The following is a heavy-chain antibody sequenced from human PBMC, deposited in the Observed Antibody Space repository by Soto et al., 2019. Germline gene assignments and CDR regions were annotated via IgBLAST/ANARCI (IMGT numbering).Heavy chain of an antibody. Sequence: PSETLSLTCTVSGDSINNYYWSWMRLPAGKGLEWIGRIYSNGNTYYNPSLKSRVSMSVDTSKTQFSLILKTVTAAATAVHYCARWGAVATTSVVELWGEGTLVTVSS. J-gene: IGHJ4*02. CDR3: ARWGAVATTSVVEL. CDR2: IYSNGNT. V-gene: IGHV4-4*07. CDR1: GDSINNYY. D-gene: IGHD5-12*01.